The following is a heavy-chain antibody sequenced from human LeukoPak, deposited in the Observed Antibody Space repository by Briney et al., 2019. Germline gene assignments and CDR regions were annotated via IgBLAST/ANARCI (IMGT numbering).Heavy chain of an antibody. J-gene: IGHJ4*02. D-gene: IGHD3-10*01. CDR1: GITLSTHG. V-gene: IGHV3-23*01. CDR3: ANLVRASLIREEY. Sequence: SGGSLRLSCVASGITLSTHGVSWVRQAPGKGLEWVSAIRGSGETTFYADSVKGRFTISRDNSKNTLSLQMNSLRPEDTAVYYCANLVRASLIREEYWGQGTLVIVSS. CDR2: IRGSGETT.